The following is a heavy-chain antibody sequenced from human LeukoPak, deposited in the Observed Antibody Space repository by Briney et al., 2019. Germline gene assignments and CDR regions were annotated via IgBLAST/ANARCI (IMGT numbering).Heavy chain of an antibody. CDR2: ISAYNGNT. CDR3: ARGQPGIAVAGSPPSHTPTDY. CDR1: GYTFTSYG. V-gene: IGHV1-18*01. Sequence: ASVKVSCKASGYTFTSYGISWVRQAPGQGLEWMGWISAYNGNTNYAQKLQGRVTMTTDTSTSTAYMELRSLRSDDTAVYYCARGQPGIAVAGSPPSHTPTDYWGQGTLVTVSS. J-gene: IGHJ4*02. D-gene: IGHD6-19*01.